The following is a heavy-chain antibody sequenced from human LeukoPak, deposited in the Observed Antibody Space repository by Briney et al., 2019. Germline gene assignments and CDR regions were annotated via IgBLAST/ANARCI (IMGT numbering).Heavy chain of an antibody. CDR3: AKATGPNYYDSSPYYFDY. V-gene: IGHV3-9*03. J-gene: IGHJ4*02. D-gene: IGHD3-22*01. Sequence: GWSLRLSCAASGFTFDDYAMHWVRQAPGKGLEWVSGISWNSGSIGYADSVKGRFTISRDNAKNSLYLQMNSLRAEDMALYYCAKATGPNYYDSSPYYFDYWGQGTLVTVSS. CDR2: ISWNSGSI. CDR1: GFTFDDYA.